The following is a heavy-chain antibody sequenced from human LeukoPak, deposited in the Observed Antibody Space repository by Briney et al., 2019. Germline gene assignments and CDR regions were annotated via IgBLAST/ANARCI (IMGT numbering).Heavy chain of an antibody. Sequence: ASVKVSCKASGGTFSSYGIAWVRQAPGQGPEWMGAIMPVFGLGNYAQRFEGRVTLTADESTSTAYMDLTSLTSDDTAVYYCARHSRGDYGGNYGAFYIWGQGTMVTVSS. CDR1: GGTFSSYG. CDR2: IMPVFGLG. V-gene: IGHV1-69*13. J-gene: IGHJ3*02. CDR3: ARHSRGDYGGNYGAFYI. D-gene: IGHD4-23*01.